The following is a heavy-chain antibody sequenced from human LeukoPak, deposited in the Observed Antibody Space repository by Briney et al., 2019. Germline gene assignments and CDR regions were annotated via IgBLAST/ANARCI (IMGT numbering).Heavy chain of an antibody. CDR3: ARDVYYDSSYFFDY. V-gene: IGHV1-18*01. D-gene: IGHD3-22*01. Sequence: KFQGRVTMTTDTSTSTAYMELRSLRSDDTAVYYCARDVYYDSSYFFDYWGQGTLVTASS. J-gene: IGHJ4*02.